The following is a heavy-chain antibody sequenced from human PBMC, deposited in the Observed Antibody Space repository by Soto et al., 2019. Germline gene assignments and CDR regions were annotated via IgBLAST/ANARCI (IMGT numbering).Heavy chain of an antibody. CDR2: ISYDGSNK. D-gene: IGHD3-22*01. CDR1: GFTFSSYG. Sequence: PGGSLRLSCAASGFTFSSYGMHWVRQAPGKGLEWVAVISYDGSNKYYADSVKGRFTISRDNSKNTLYLQMNSLRAEDTAVYYCAKDPPNYDSSGNDAFDIWGQGRMVTVSS. CDR3: AKDPPNYDSSGNDAFDI. J-gene: IGHJ3*02. V-gene: IGHV3-30*18.